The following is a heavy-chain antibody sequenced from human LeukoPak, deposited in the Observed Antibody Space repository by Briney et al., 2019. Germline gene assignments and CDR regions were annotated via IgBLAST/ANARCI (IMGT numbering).Heavy chain of an antibody. CDR1: GYTFTSYD. J-gene: IGHJ5*02. D-gene: IGHD1-26*01. Sequence: ASVKVSCKPSGYTFTSYDINWVRQATGQGLEWMGWMNPNSGNTGYAQKFQGRVTITRNTSISTAYMELSSLRSEDTAVYYCARLISGSYIDPWGQGTLVTVSS. CDR3: ARLISGSYIDP. CDR2: MNPNSGNT. V-gene: IGHV1-8*03.